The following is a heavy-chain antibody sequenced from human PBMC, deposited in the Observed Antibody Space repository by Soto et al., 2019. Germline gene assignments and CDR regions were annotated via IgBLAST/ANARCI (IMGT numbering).Heavy chain of an antibody. CDR1: SGSISSSNW. V-gene: IGHV4-4*02. CDR3: ARVLVGATSDAFDI. J-gene: IGHJ3*02. Sequence: QVQLQESGPGLVKPSGTLSLTCAVSSGSISSSNWWSWVRQPPGKGLEWIGEIYHSGSTNYNPSPKSRVTISVNKSKNQFSLKLSSVTAADTAVYYCARVLVGATSDAFDIWGQGTMVTVSS. D-gene: IGHD1-26*01. CDR2: IYHSGST.